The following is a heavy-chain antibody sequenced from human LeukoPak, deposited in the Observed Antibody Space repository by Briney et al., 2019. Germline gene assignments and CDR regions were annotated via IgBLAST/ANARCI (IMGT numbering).Heavy chain of an antibody. D-gene: IGHD1-7*01. CDR2: TYYTGST. Sequence: SETLSLTCSVSGGSISSRSYYWGWVRQPPGKGLEWIGSTYYTGSTYYNPSLRSRVSISGDTSKNQVSLKVNSVTAADTAVYYCARRGNLDGSGITLGNWFDPWGQGTLVIVS. CDR1: GGSISSRSYY. CDR3: ARRGNLDGSGITLGNWFDP. J-gene: IGHJ5*02. V-gene: IGHV4-39*01.